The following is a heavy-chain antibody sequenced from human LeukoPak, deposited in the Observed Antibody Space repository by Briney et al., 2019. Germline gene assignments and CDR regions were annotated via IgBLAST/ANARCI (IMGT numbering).Heavy chain of an antibody. D-gene: IGHD3-22*01. CDR1: GGSISSYY. Sequence: SETLSLTCTVSGGSISSYYWSWIRQPPGKGLEWIGYIYYSGSTNYNPSLKSRVTISVDTSKNQFSLKLSSVTAADTAVYYCARGHYYDSSGYYYTLSLAFDYWGQGTLVTVSS. V-gene: IGHV4-59*01. J-gene: IGHJ4*02. CDR2: IYYSGST. CDR3: ARGHYYDSSGYYYTLSLAFDY.